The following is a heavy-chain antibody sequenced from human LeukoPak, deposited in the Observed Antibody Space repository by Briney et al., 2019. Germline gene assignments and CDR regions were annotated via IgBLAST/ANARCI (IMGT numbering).Heavy chain of an antibody. D-gene: IGHD1-1*01. J-gene: IGHJ4*02. CDR1: GFTFSSYT. CDR2: VSYDGSYK. Sequence: GGSLRLSCAASGFTFSSYTMHWVRQAPGKGLEWVAVVSYDGSYKYYADSVKGRFTISRDNSKNTLYLQMNSLRAEDTAVYYCARAPGYGAAYYFDYWGQGTLVTVSS. V-gene: IGHV3-30*04. CDR3: ARAPGYGAAYYFDY.